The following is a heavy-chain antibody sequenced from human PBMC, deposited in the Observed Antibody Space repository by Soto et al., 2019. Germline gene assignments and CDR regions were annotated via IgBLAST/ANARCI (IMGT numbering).Heavy chain of an antibody. CDR1: GFTFSSYS. V-gene: IGHV3-48*02. CDR3: AREGGYSCYRPFLFGY. CDR2: ISSSSSTI. Sequence: EVQLVESGGGLVQPGGSLRLSCAASGFTFSSYSMNWVRQAPGKGLEWVSYISSSSSTIYYADSVKGPFTISRDNAKNSLYLQMDSLRDEDTAVYYCAREGGYSCYRPFLFGYRGQGTLVTVSP. D-gene: IGHD5-12*01. J-gene: IGHJ4*02.